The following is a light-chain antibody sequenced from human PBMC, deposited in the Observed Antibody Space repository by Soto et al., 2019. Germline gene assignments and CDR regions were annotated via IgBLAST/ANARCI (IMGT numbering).Light chain of an antibody. CDR1: SSDIGAYNY. J-gene: IGLJ3*02. V-gene: IGLV2-14*01. CDR2: EVN. Sequence: QSALTQPASVSGSPGQSITISCTATSSDIGAYNYVAWYQHHPGRAPRVILYEVNKRPSGVSDRFSGSKSVNTASLTISGLQAEDEADYYCSSYTTSNPPWVFGGGTQLTVL. CDR3: SSYTTSNPPWV.